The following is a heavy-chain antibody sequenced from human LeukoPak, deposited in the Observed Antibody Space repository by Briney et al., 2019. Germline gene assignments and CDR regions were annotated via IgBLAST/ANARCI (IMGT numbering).Heavy chain of an antibody. D-gene: IGHD3-10*01. J-gene: IGHJ4*02. V-gene: IGHV3-23*01. Sequence: GGSLRLSCAASGITFSNAAIHWVRQAPGKRLEWVSGIVISGGSAFYADSVKGRFVISKDTSENTVYLQMNSLRADDTAVYFCAKEVALVVVRGQRGGHFFDFWGQGALVTVSS. CDR2: IVISGGSA. CDR3: AKEVALVVVRGQRGGHFFDF. CDR1: GITFSNAA.